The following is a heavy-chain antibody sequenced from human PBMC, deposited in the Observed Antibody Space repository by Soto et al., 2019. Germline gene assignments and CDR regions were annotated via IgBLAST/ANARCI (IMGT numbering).Heavy chain of an antibody. D-gene: IGHD1-26*01. V-gene: IGHV6-1*01. CDR3: AGSTSLQWYYMDF. CDR2: KYYRSRWYN. J-gene: IGHJ6*03. Sequence: QVQLQQSGPGLVRPSQTLSLTCAISVDSVSSNSAAWNWLRQSPSRGLEWLGRKYYRSRWYNDYAVSEKSRITVNPATSKNQVSLHLDSVTPEDTAVYYGAGSTSLQWYYMDFWDKGTTVAVSS. CDR1: VDSVSSNSAA.